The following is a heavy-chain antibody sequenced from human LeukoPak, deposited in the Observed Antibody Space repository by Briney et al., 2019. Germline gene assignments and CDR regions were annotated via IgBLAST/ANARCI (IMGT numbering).Heavy chain of an antibody. D-gene: IGHD4/OR15-4a*01. CDR1: GFTFSTYA. CDR2: ISSSSSYI. CDR3: ARVEGLYYFDY. V-gene: IGHV3-21*01. J-gene: IGHJ4*02. Sequence: GGSLRLSCAASGFTFSTYAMSWVRQAPGKGLEWVSSISSSSSYIYYADSVKGRFTISRDNAKNSLYLQMNSLRAEDTAVYYCARVEGLYYFDYWGQGTLVTVSS.